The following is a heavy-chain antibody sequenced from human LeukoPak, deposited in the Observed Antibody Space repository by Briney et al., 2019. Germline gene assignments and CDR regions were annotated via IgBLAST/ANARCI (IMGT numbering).Heavy chain of an antibody. CDR1: GGSFSGYY. V-gene: IGHV4-34*01. CDR3: ARGSTLEMATMYYFDY. D-gene: IGHD5-24*01. Sequence: PSETLSLTCAVYGGSFSGYYWSWIRQPPGKGLEWIGSIYYSGSTYYNPSLKSRVTISVDASKNQFSLKLSSVTAADTAVYYCARGSTLEMATMYYFDYWGQGTLVTVSS. J-gene: IGHJ4*02. CDR2: IYYSGST.